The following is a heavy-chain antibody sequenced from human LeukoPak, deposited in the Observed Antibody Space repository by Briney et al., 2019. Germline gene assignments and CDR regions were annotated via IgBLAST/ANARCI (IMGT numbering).Heavy chain of an antibody. CDR3: AKEGLRFFDF. V-gene: IGHV3-30*18. J-gene: IGHJ4*02. CDR2: ISYDGSSK. D-gene: IGHD5-12*01. Sequence: GGSLRLSCAASGFTFSSTGMHPVRQAPGKGLDWVASISYDGSSKKYVDSVKGRFTISRDNSKRTLYLQMNSLRSEDTAVYYCAKEGLRFFDFWGQGTLVTVSS. CDR1: GFTFSSTG.